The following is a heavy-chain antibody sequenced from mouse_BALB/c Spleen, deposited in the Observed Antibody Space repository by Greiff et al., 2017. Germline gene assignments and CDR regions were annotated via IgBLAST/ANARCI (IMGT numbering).Heavy chain of an antibody. CDR1: GFTFSSYA. V-gene: IGHV5-9-1*01. CDR2: ISSGGSYT. Sequence: EVMLVESGGGLVKPGGSLKLSCAASGFTFSSYAMSWVRQTPEKRLEWVATISSGGSYTYYPDSVKGRFTISRDNAKNTLYLQMSSLRSEDTAMYYCARRTMTQDYAMDYWGQGTSVTVSS. J-gene: IGHJ4*01. D-gene: IGHD2-4*01. CDR3: ARRTMTQDYAMDY.